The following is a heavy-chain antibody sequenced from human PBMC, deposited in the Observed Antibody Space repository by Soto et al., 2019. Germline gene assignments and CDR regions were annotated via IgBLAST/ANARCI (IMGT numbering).Heavy chain of an antibody. CDR2: FYYTGTT. CDR1: GASLSSGSYY. J-gene: IGHJ4*02. Sequence: PSETLSLTCTVSGASLSSGSYYWSWIRQPPGKGLEWIGYFYYTGTTKYNPSLESRVTVSVDTSKNQFSLKLSSVTAADTAVYYCARLTIRYYDFWSGYYRYFDYWGQGTLVTVSS. D-gene: IGHD3-3*01. V-gene: IGHV4-61*01. CDR3: ARLTIRYYDFWSGYYRYFDY.